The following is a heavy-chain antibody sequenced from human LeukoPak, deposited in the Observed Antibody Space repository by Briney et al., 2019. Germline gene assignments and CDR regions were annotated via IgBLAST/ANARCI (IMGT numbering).Heavy chain of an antibody. CDR3: AKDTALSSYHAFDV. Sequence: GGSLRLSCAASGFIIDDYAMHWVRQAPGRGLEWVSGITWNSVKEDYADSVKGRFTISRDSAKNSLYLQMNSLRPDDTALYYCAKDTALSSYHAFDVWGQGTMVTVSS. D-gene: IGHD6-13*01. V-gene: IGHV3-9*01. J-gene: IGHJ3*01. CDR2: ITWNSVKE. CDR1: GFIIDDYA.